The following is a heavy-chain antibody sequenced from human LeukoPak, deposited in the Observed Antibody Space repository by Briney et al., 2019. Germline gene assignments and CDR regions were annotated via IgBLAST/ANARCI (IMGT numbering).Heavy chain of an antibody. Sequence: ASVKVSCKASGGTLSSYAISWVRQAPGQGLERMGIINPSGGSTSYAQKFQGRVTMTRDTSTSTVYMELSSLRSEDTAVYYCARDLRGYSYYYGMDVWGQGTTVTVSS. J-gene: IGHJ6*02. CDR1: GGTLSSYA. CDR3: ARDLRGYSYYYGMDV. D-gene: IGHD5-12*01. V-gene: IGHV1-46*01. CDR2: INPSGGST.